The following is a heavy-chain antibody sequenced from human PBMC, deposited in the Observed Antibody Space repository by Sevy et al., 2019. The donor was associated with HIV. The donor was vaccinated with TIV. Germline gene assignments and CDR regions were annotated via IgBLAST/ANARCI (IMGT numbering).Heavy chain of an antibody. CDR2: ISSSSSTI. Sequence: GGSLRLSCAASVFTFSSYSMNWVRQAPGKGLEWVSYISSSSSTIYYADSVKGRFTISRDNAKNSLYLQMNSLRDEDTAVYYCAKEGIAAAGDAFDIWGQGTMVTVSS. V-gene: IGHV3-48*02. CDR3: AKEGIAAAGDAFDI. D-gene: IGHD6-13*01. CDR1: VFTFSSYS. J-gene: IGHJ3*02.